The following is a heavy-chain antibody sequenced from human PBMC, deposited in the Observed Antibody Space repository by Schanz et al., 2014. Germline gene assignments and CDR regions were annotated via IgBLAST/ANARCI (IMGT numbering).Heavy chain of an antibody. Sequence: VQLVESGGGLIQPGRSLRLSCVASGFTFSSYAMHWVRQVPGKGLEWVAVVCYDGSKKYYADSVKGRFTTSRDNSKNTMYLQMNSLRSEDTAVYYCASRSVYDPTWGQGILVTVSS. J-gene: IGHJ5*02. V-gene: IGHV3-30*04. CDR2: VCYDGSKK. CDR3: ASRSVYDPT. D-gene: IGHD2-8*01. CDR1: GFTFSSYA.